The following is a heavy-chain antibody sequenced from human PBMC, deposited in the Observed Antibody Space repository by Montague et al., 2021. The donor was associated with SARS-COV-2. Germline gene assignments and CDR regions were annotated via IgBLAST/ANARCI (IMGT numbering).Heavy chain of an antibody. J-gene: IGHJ5*02. CDR3: AKEDHDFWSGHHFFDP. CDR2: ISASGVSI. V-gene: IGHV3-23*01. CDR1: GFNFGSYG. D-gene: IGHD3-3*01. Sequence: SLRLSCAASGFNFGSYGMNWVRQAPGKGLEWVSGISASGVSISYTDSVKGRISISRDNSKNILFLQINNLRAEDTAVYYCAKEDHDFWSGHHFFDPWGQGVMVTLSS.